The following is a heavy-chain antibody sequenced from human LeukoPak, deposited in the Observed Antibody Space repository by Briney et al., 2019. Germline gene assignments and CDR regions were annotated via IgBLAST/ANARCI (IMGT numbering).Heavy chain of an antibody. CDR3: ARKRITMVRGAGNWFDP. J-gene: IGHJ5*02. V-gene: IGHV4-34*01. CDR2: INHSGST. CDR1: GGSFSGYY. D-gene: IGHD3-10*01. Sequence: SETLSLTCAVYGGSFSGYYWSWIRQPPGKGLEWIGEINHSGSTNYNPSLKSPVTISVDTSKNQFSLKLSSVTAADTAVYYCARKRITMVRGAGNWFDPWGQGTLVTVSS.